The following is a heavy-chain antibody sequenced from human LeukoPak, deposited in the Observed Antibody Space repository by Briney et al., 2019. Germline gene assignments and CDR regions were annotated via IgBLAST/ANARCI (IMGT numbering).Heavy chain of an antibody. CDR2: ISGSGGST. D-gene: IGHD3-3*01. Sequence: QTGGYLRLSCAASGFTFSSYAMSWVRQAPGKGLEWVSAISGSGGSTYYADSVKGRFTISRANSKNTLYLQMNSLRAEDTAVYYCAKDAPYYDFWSGYLYWGQGTLVTVSS. CDR1: GFTFSSYA. V-gene: IGHV3-23*01. J-gene: IGHJ4*02. CDR3: AKDAPYYDFWSGYLY.